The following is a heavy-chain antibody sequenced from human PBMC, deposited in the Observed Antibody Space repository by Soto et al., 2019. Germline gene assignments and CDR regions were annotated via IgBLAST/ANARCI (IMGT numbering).Heavy chain of an antibody. CDR3: ARASIAAAGSLIDY. CDR1: GYTFTSYA. CDR2: IIPIFGTA. Sequence: ASVKVSCKASGYTFTSYAISWVRQAPGQGLEWMGGIIPIFGTANYAQKFQGRVTITADESTSTAYMELGSLRSEDTAVYYCARASIAAAGSLIDYWGQGTLVTVSS. J-gene: IGHJ4*02. V-gene: IGHV1-69*13. D-gene: IGHD6-13*01.